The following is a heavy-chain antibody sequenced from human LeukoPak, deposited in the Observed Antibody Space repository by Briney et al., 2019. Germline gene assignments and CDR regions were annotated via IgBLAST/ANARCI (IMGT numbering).Heavy chain of an antibody. Sequence: SETLSLTCTVSGDSISSGNDYWSWIRQPAGKGLEWIGRIYISGSTNYNPSLKSRVTISVDTSKNQFSLKLSSVTAADTAVYYCARPYGDYVDAFDIWGQGTMVTVSS. J-gene: IGHJ3*02. V-gene: IGHV4-61*02. D-gene: IGHD4-17*01. CDR3: ARPYGDYVDAFDI. CDR2: IYISGST. CDR1: GDSISSGNDY.